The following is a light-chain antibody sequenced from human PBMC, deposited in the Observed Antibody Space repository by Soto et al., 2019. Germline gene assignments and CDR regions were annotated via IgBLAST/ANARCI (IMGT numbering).Light chain of an antibody. Sequence: EIVLTQSPATLSLSPGERATLSCRASQCVSSSLAWYQQKPGQAPRLLIYGASNGATGIPARFSGTGSGTDFTLTISRLEPEDFAVYYCQQRYNWPLTFGGGTKVEIK. CDR3: QQRYNWPLT. V-gene: IGKV3-11*01. J-gene: IGKJ4*01. CDR2: GAS. CDR1: QCVSSS.